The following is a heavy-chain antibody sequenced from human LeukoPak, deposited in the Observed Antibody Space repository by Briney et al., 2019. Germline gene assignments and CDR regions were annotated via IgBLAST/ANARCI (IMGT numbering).Heavy chain of an antibody. D-gene: IGHD3-3*01. J-gene: IGHJ6*02. CDR3: ARGLPFFTIFGVVPPVGMDV. CDR2: ISSSSSYI. Sequence: GGSLRLSCAASGFTFSSYSMNWVRQAPGKGLEWVSSISSSSSYIYYADSVKGRFTISRDNAKNSLYLQMNSLRAEDTTVYYCARGLPFFTIFGVVPPVGMDVWGQGTTVTVSS. CDR1: GFTFSSYS. V-gene: IGHV3-21*01.